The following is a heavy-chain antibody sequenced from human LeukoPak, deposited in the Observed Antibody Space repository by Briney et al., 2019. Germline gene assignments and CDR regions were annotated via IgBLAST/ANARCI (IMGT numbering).Heavy chain of an antibody. CDR3: ARADYGDSPLDY. CDR1: GYTFTSYD. Sequence: ASVKVSCKASGYTFTSYDINWVRQATGQGLEWMGWMSPNSGNTGYAQKFQGRVTMTRNTSISTAYMELSSLRSEDTAVYYCARADYGDSPLDYWGQGTLVTVSS. J-gene: IGHJ4*02. CDR2: MSPNSGNT. D-gene: IGHD4-17*01. V-gene: IGHV1-8*01.